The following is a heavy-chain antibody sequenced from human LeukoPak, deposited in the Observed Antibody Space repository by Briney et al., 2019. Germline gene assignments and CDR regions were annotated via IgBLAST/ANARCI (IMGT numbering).Heavy chain of an antibody. J-gene: IGHJ4*02. V-gene: IGHV3-48*03. CDR3: ATVAGYGENY. CDR2: ISSSGSTI. D-gene: IGHD3-10*01. Sequence: PGGSLRLSCAASGFTFSSYEMNWVRQAPGKGLEWVSYISSSGSTIYYADSVKGRFTISRDNAKNSLHLQMNSLRAEDTAVYYCATVAGYGENYWGQGTLVTVSS. CDR1: GFTFSSYE.